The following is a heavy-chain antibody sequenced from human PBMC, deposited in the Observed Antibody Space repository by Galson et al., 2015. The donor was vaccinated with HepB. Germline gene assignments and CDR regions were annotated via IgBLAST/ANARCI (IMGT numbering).Heavy chain of an antibody. J-gene: IGHJ4*02. D-gene: IGHD6-19*01. CDR1: GGTFSRYT. CDR3: AAGIAVAGYFDY. Sequence: SVKVSCKASGGTFSRYTINWVRQAPGQGLEWMGGIIPIFGTANYAQKFQGRVTITADESTSTAYMELSSLRSEDTAVYYCAAGIAVAGYFDYWGQGTLVTVSS. CDR2: IIPIFGTA. V-gene: IGHV1-69*13.